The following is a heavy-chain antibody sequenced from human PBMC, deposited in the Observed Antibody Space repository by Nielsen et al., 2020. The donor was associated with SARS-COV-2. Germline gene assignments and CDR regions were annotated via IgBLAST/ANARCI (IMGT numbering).Heavy chain of an antibody. V-gene: IGHV3-7*02. CDR3: ANGGGRYYGMDV. CDR2: IKLDGSEK. D-gene: IGHD3-3*01. Sequence: GESLKISCVVSGFNISGYWMTWVRQAPGKGLEWVGNIKLDGSEKYYVDSVKGRFTISRDNAKNSLYLQMNSLRGEDTAIYYCANGGGRYYGMDVWGQGTTVTVSS. J-gene: IGHJ6*02. CDR1: GFNISGYW.